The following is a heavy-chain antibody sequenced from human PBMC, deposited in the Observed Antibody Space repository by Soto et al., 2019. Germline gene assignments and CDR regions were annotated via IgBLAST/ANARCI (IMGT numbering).Heavy chain of an antibody. CDR1: GFSLSTSGVG. Sequence: QITLKESGPTLVKPTQTLTLTCTFSGFSLSTSGVGVGWIRQPPGKALEWLALIYWADDKRYSPSLKSRLTITKDPSKNQVVLTMTNMDPVDTATYYCALGSHNYGDSSDAFDIWGQGTMVTVSS. CDR3: ALGSHNYGDSSDAFDI. CDR2: IYWADDK. V-gene: IGHV2-5*02. J-gene: IGHJ3*02. D-gene: IGHD4-17*01.